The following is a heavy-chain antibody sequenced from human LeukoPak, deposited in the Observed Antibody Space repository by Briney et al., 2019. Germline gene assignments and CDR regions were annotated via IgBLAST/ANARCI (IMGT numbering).Heavy chain of an antibody. CDR2: ISASGANT. J-gene: IGHJ4*02. D-gene: IGHD2-21*01. CDR3: AKVGENVLRVYPHSYYFDS. V-gene: IGHV3-23*01. Sequence: GGSLRLSCAASGFMFSDFAMAWVRQTPGKGLEWVSGISASGANTYYAASVKGRFTASRDNSKNILSLQMFSLRAEDAAIYYYAKVGENVLRVYPHSYYFDSWGQGTLVAVSS. CDR1: GFMFSDFA.